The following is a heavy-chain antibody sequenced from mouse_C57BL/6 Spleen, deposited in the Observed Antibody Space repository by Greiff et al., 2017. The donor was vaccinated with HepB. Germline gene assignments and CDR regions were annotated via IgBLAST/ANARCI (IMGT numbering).Heavy chain of an antibody. CDR3: AREDDYDGTAFDY. Sequence: EVQRVESGGGLVKPGGSLKLSCAASGFTFSSYAMSWVRQTPEKRLEWVATISDGGSYTYYPDNVKGRFTISRDNAKNNLYLQMSHLKSEDTAMYYCAREDDYDGTAFDYWGQGTTLTVSS. CDR2: ISDGGSYT. V-gene: IGHV5-4*01. J-gene: IGHJ2*01. D-gene: IGHD2-4*01. CDR1: GFTFSSYA.